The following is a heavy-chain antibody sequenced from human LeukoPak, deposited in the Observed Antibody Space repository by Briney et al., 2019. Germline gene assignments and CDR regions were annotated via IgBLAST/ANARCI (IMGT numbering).Heavy chain of an antibody. CDR2: MNPNSGNT. CDR3: ARVRRYCSSTSCHQGHYYYYMDV. Sequence: ASVKVSCKASGYTFTSYDINWVQQATGQGLEWMGWMNPNSGNTGYAQKFQGRVTMTRNTSISTAYMELSSLRSEDTAVYYCARVRRYCSSTSCHQGHYYYYMDVWGKGTTVTVSS. CDR1: GYTFTSYD. D-gene: IGHD2-2*01. V-gene: IGHV1-8*01. J-gene: IGHJ6*03.